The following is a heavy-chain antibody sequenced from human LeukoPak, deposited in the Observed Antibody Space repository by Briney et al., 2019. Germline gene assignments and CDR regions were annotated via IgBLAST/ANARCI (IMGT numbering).Heavy chain of an antibody. CDR3: ARDIGFCSGDNCYPKSFQH. CDR1: GLTLSSYG. V-gene: IGHV3-30*03. J-gene: IGHJ1*01. D-gene: IGHD2-15*01. CDR2: ISHDGSNK. Sequence: PGRSLRLSCAASGLTLSSYGMHWVRQAPGKGLEWVAVISHDGSNKYYADSVKGRFTISRDNAKNTLYLQMDSLRVEDTAVYYCARDIGFCSGDNCYPKSFQHWGQGTLVSVSS.